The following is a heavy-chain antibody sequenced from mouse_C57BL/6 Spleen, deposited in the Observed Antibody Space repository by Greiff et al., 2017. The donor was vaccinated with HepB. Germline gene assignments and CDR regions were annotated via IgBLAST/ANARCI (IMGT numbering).Heavy chain of an antibody. V-gene: IGHV1-61*01. Sequence: QVQLQQPGAELVRPGSSVKLSCKASGYTFTSYWMDWVKQRPGQGLEWIGNIYPSDSETHYNQKFKDKATLTVDKSSSTAYMQLSSLTSEDCAVYYCASRTGNYGGRYAMDYWGQGTSVTVSS. J-gene: IGHJ4*01. D-gene: IGHD2-1*01. CDR2: IYPSDSET. CDR1: GYTFTSYW. CDR3: ASRTGNYGGRYAMDY.